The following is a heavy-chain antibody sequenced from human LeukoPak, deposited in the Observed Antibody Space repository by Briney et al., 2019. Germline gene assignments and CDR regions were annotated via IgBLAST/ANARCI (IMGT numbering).Heavy chain of an antibody. CDR2: IKQDGSEK. D-gene: IGHD3-3*01. V-gene: IGHV3-7*01. J-gene: IGHJ4*02. CDR1: GFTFRSYW. CDR3: TRGVATYDFWNGYV. Sequence: GGSRRLSCAASGFTFRSYWRRWVGRAPGRGLGGGPNIKQDGSEKHYVDSVKGRFTISRDNAKNSLYLQMNSLRVEDTAVYYCTRGVATYDFWNGYVWGQGTLVTVSS.